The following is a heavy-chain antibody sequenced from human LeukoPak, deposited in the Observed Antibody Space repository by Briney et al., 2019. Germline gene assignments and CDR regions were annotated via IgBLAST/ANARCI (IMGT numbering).Heavy chain of an antibody. Sequence: SETLSLTCTVSGGSISSYYWSWIRQPAGKGLEWIGRIYTSGSTNYNPSLKSRATMSVDTSKNQFSLKLSSVTAADTAVYYCARAPSPLYSSGWSYNWFDPWGQGTLVTVSS. CDR2: IYTSGST. CDR1: GGSISSYY. V-gene: IGHV4-4*07. CDR3: ARAPSPLYSSGWSYNWFDP. D-gene: IGHD6-19*01. J-gene: IGHJ5*02.